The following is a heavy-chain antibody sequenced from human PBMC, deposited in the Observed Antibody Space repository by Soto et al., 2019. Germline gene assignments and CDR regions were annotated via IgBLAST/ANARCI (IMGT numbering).Heavy chain of an antibody. D-gene: IGHD6-6*01. CDR2: ISYDGSTT. V-gene: IGHV3-30-3*01. Sequence: QVQLVESGGGMVQPGRSLRLSCAASGFTFSGHGMHWVRQAPGKGLDWVTFISYDGSTTYYADSVKGRFTISRDNSQNTLYLQMNSLRAEDTAIYYCARLPGSTAPRPDYWGRGTRVTVSS. J-gene: IGHJ4*02. CDR3: ARLPGSTAPRPDY. CDR1: GFTFSGHG.